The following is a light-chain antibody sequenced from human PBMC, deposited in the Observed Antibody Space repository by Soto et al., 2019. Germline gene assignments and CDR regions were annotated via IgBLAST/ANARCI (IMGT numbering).Light chain of an antibody. CDR2: DAS. CDR3: QQYGSSPLT. Sequence: GERATLSCRASQSVRSNYLAWYQQKPGQAPRFLIYDASSRATGIPDRFSGSGSGTDFTLTISRLEPEDFAVYYCQQYGSSPLTFGGGTKVDIK. CDR1: QSVRSNY. V-gene: IGKV3-20*01. J-gene: IGKJ4*01.